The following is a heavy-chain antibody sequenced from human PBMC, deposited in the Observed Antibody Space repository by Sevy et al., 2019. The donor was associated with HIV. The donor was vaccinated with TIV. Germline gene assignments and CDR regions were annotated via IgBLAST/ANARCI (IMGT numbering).Heavy chain of an antibody. Sequence: SETPSLTCTVSGVSISSYYWSWIRQPPGKGLEWIGYIYYSGSTNYNPSLKSRVTISVDTSKNQISLKMSSVTAADTAVYYCARGHYDILTGYYPFDYWGQGTLVTVSS. CDR2: IYYSGST. V-gene: IGHV4-59*01. CDR3: ARGHYDILTGYYPFDY. J-gene: IGHJ4*02. CDR1: GVSISSYY. D-gene: IGHD3-9*01.